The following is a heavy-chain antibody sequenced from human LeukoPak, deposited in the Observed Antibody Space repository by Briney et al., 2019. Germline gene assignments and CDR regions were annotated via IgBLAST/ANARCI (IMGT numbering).Heavy chain of an antibody. D-gene: IGHD3-10*01. CDR3: ARHGGSESLFDY. CDR1: GDSVRSYY. V-gene: IGHV4-59*08. J-gene: IGHJ4*02. Sequence: PSETLSLTCIVSGDSVRSYYRSWIRQPPGKGLEWIGYIFYSGITNYNPSLKSRVTISVDTSKNQFSLKLSSVTAADTAVYYCARHGGSESLFDYWGQGTLVTVSS. CDR2: IFYSGIT.